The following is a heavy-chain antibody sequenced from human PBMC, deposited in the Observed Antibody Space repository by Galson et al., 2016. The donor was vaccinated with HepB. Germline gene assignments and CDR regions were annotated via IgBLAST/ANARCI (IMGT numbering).Heavy chain of an antibody. V-gene: IGHV1-8*01. CDR3: ARWLPRAEPKSDIDYWGQGTMDRTTSQRPALLGLGSVSADTTAVYYGAGWHSRPEPKSYIDC. CDR1: GYTIANYD. CDR2: MNPNSGNT. Sequence: SVKVSCKASGYTIANYDFNWVRQATGQGLEWMGWMNPNSGNTGYPQKFQGRVTMTWDTSKSTAYLELSSLRSDDTAVYYCARWLPRAEPKSDIDYWGQGTMDRTTSQRPALLGLGSVSADTTAVYYGAGWHSRPEPKSYIDCWGQGTLVTVSS. J-gene: IGHJ4*02. D-gene: IGHD1-14*01.